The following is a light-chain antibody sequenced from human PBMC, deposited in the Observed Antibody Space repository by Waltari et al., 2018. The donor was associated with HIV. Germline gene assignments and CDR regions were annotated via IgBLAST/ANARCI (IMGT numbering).Light chain of an antibody. V-gene: IGLV1-44*01. J-gene: IGLJ3*02. Sequence: QSVLTQPPSVSGTPGQNVTIPFSGSSPNIGSNIVNWYQQLPGAAPKLLIYSNDQRPSGVPDRFSGSKSGTSASLAISGLQSADEADYYCAAWDDSLNGMFGGGTRLTVL. CDR2: SND. CDR3: AAWDDSLNGM. CDR1: SPNIGSNI.